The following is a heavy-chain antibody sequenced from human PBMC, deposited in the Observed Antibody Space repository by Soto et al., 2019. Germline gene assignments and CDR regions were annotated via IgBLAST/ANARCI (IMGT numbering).Heavy chain of an antibody. CDR3: AHGPLLYSSSSGHFDY. Sequence: QISLNDSGPTLVKPTQTLTLTCTFSGFSLSTSGVGVGWISQPPGKALEWLALIYWDDDKRYSPSLKSRLTITKDTSKNQVVLTMTNMDPVDTARYYCAHGPLLYSSSSGHFDYWGQGTLVTVSS. J-gene: IGHJ4*02. V-gene: IGHV2-5*02. D-gene: IGHD6-6*01. CDR2: IYWDDDK. CDR1: GFSLSTSGVG.